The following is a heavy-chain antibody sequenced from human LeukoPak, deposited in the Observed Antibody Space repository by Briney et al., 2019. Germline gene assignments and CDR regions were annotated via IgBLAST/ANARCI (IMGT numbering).Heavy chain of an antibody. CDR3: ARGEASSGWYFFDY. CDR1: GYTFISYG. CDR2: ISAYNGNT. Sequence: GASVKVSCKXSGYTFISYGISWVRQAPGQGLERMGWISAYNGNTNYAQKLQGRVTMTTDTSTSTAYMELRSLRSDDTAVYYCARGEASSGWYFFDYWGQGTLVTVSS. J-gene: IGHJ4*02. D-gene: IGHD6-19*01. V-gene: IGHV1-18*01.